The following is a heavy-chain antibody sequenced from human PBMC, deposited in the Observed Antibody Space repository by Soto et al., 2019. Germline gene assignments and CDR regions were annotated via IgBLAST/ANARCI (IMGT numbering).Heavy chain of an antibody. CDR3: ARGDNWNYSAFVI. Sequence: PSETLSLTCTVPGGSISSYYWSWIRQPPGKGLEWIGYIYYSGSTNYNPSLKSRVTISVDTSKNQFSLKLSPVTAADTAVYYCARGDNWNYSAFVIWGQGTMVTVSS. V-gene: IGHV4-59*01. J-gene: IGHJ3*02. D-gene: IGHD1-7*01. CDR2: IYYSGST. CDR1: GGSISSYY.